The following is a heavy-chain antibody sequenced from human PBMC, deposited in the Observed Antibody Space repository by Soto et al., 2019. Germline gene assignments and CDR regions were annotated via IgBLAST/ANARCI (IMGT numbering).Heavy chain of an antibody. J-gene: IGHJ4*02. CDR2: ISAYNGKT. D-gene: IGHD6-19*01. CDR1: GYPFTSYG. CDR3: ARDRLIAVTGLLHY. V-gene: IGHV1-18*01. Sequence: QVQLVQSGAEVKKPGASVKVSCKTSGYPFTSYGINWVRQAPGQGPEWMGWISAYNGKTSYTQKFQGRVTMTTDTSTSTADVELRSLRSDDTAVYYCARDRLIAVTGLLHYWGQGTLVTVSS.